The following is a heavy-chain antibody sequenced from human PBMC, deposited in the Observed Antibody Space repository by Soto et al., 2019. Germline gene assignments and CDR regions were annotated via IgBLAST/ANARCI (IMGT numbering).Heavy chain of an antibody. Sequence: EVQLLESGGGLVQPGGSLRLSCAASGLTFNSYAMSWVRQAPGKGLEWVAAVSNSEDHTYYADSVRGRFTISRDNSRNTLYMQMNSLRAEATALYYCAKDGPRWFANLVNYFDYWGQGTLVTVSS. CDR1: GLTFNSYA. V-gene: IGHV3-23*01. CDR3: AKDGPRWFANLVNYFDY. J-gene: IGHJ4*02. D-gene: IGHD3-10*01. CDR2: VSNSEDHT.